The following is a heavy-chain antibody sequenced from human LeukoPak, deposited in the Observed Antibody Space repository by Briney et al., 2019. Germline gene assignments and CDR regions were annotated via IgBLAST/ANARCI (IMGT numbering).Heavy chain of an antibody. V-gene: IGHV1-2*02. CDR3: ASMVQYSSWDAFDI. CDR1: GYTFTGYY. Sequence: ASVKVSCKASGYTFTGYYMHWVRQAPGQGLEWMGWINPNSGGTNYAQKFQGRVTMTRDTSTSTVYMELSSLRSEDTAVYYCASMVQYSSWDAFDIWGQGTMVTVSS. J-gene: IGHJ3*02. D-gene: IGHD6-6*01. CDR2: INPNSGGT.